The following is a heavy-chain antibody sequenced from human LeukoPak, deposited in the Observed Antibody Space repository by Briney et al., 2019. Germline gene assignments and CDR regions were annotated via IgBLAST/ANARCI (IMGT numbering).Heavy chain of an antibody. CDR3: ARDYSGTYFDF. CDR2: IIPIFGTA. Sequence: VASVKVSCKASGGTFSSYAISWVRQAPGQGLEWMGGIIPIFGTANYAQKFQGRVTITADESTSTAYMELRSLRSDDTAVYYCARDYSGTYFDFWGQGTLVTVSS. D-gene: IGHD1-26*01. V-gene: IGHV1-69*13. J-gene: IGHJ4*02. CDR1: GGTFSSYA.